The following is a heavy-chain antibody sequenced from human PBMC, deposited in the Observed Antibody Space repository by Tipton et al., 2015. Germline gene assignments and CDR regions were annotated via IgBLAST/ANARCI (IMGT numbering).Heavy chain of an antibody. CDR2: IHYSGTT. V-gene: IGHV4-61*01. D-gene: IGHD5-18*01. J-gene: IGHJ4*02. CDR1: GDSVSSGIYY. CDR3: ARDDSALDS. Sequence: TLSLTCTVSGDSVSSGIYYWSWIRQPPGKGLEWIGYIHYSGTTNYNPSLKSRVTMSIDTSKNQFSLKLNSVTAADTAMYYCARDDSALDSWGQGTLVTVSP.